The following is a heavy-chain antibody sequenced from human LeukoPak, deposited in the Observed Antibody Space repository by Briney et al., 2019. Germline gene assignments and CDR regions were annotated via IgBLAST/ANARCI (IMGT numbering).Heavy chain of an antibody. V-gene: IGHV3-74*01. Sequence: GGSLRLSCAASVFTFSSYWMHWVRQAPGKGLVWVSRINGDGSSTTYADSVKGRFTISRDNAKNTLYLQMNGLRAEDTAVYYCAKDYSTIFGVVIPDYWGQGTLVTVSS. CDR1: VFTFSSYW. J-gene: IGHJ4*02. D-gene: IGHD3-3*01. CDR2: INGDGSST. CDR3: AKDYSTIFGVVIPDY.